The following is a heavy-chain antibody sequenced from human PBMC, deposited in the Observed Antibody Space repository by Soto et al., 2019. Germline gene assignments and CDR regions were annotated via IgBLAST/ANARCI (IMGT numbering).Heavy chain of an antibody. D-gene: IGHD5-18*01. Sequence: EVXVVXSXGGLVQPGGSLXXXCAASGFYVSNYYMSWFRQAPGKGLEWVSVIYRGGEIYYADSVQGRFTXSXXXXXXSLDLQMNSLRVDDTAVYYCARDRRDGDTLWGQGVVVTVSS. V-gene: IGHV3-66*01. J-gene: IGHJ4*02. CDR3: ARDRRDGDTL. CDR1: GFYVSNYY. CDR2: IYRGGEI.